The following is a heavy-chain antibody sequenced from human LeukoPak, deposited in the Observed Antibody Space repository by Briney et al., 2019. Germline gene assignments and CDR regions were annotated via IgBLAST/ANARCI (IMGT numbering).Heavy chain of an antibody. V-gene: IGHV4-59*01. CDR1: GGSISSYY. CDR2: IYYSGST. CDR3: ARIPMTTVTPTLEAFDI. J-gene: IGHJ3*02. D-gene: IGHD4-17*01. Sequence: PLETLSLTCTVSGGSISSYYWSWIRQPPGKGLEWSGYIYYSGSTNYNPSLKSRVTISVDTSKNQFSLKLSSVTAADTAVYYCARIPMTTVTPTLEAFDIWGQGTMVTVSS.